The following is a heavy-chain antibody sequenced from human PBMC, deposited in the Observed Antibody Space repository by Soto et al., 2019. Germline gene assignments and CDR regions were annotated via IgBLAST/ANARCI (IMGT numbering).Heavy chain of an antibody. Sequence: PGGSLRLSCAASGFTFSNFWMHWVRQAPGKGLEWVSRTNGDGSGTHYADSVRGRFTISRDNAKNTLFLQVDSLRAEDTAVYYCVKVLARGVGVPRFYFDSWGQGTLVTVSS. V-gene: IGHV3-74*01. CDR3: VKVLARGVGVPRFYFDS. CDR1: GFTFSNFW. D-gene: IGHD5-12*01. CDR2: TNGDGSGT. J-gene: IGHJ4*02.